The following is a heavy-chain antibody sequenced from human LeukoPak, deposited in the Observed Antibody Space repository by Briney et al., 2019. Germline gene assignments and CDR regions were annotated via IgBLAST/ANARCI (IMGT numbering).Heavy chain of an antibody. Sequence: PGGSLRLSCAASGFTFSSYSMSWVRQAPGKGLEWVSYISSSGSSIHYADSVKGRFSISRDNAKNSLYLQMNSRRDEDTAVYYCARDESSGWRQLDYWGQGTLVTVSS. CDR1: GFTFSSYS. J-gene: IGHJ4*02. D-gene: IGHD6-19*01. CDR3: ARDESSGWRQLDY. CDR2: ISSSGSSI. V-gene: IGHV3-48*02.